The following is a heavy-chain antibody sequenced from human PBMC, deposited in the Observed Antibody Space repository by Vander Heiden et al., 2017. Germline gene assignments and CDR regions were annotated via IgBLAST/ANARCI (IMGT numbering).Heavy chain of an antibody. V-gene: IGHV1-2*04. D-gene: IGHD6-13*01. CDR1: GYTFTDYY. Sequence: QVQLVQSGAEVKKPGASVKVSCKTSGYTFTDYYMHWVRQAPGQGLEWMGWINPNTGATNYAQNFQGWVTMTRDTSISTAYMELNRLRSDDTAVFFCVRALFSLPAAGNGYGGVDVWGQGTTVTVSS. CDR3: VRALFSLPAAGNGYGGVDV. CDR2: INPNTGAT. J-gene: IGHJ6*02.